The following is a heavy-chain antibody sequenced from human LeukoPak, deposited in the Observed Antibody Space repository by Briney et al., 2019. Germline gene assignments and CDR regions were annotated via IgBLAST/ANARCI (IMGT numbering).Heavy chain of an antibody. Sequence: GGSLRLSCAASGFTFSSYSMNWVRQAPGKGLEWVSYISSSSSTIYYADSVKGRFTISRDNAKNSLYLQMNSLRAEDTAVYYCARDHLGFMGIVVVPAAVSYKYFDYWGHGTLVTVSS. CDR1: GFTFSSYS. CDR3: ARDHLGFMGIVVVPAAVSYKYFDY. J-gene: IGHJ4*01. D-gene: IGHD2-2*03. CDR2: ISSSSSTI. V-gene: IGHV3-48*01.